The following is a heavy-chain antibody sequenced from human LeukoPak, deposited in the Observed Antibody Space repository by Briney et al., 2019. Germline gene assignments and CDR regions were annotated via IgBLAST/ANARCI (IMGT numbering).Heavy chain of an antibody. V-gene: IGHV3-30*18. D-gene: IGHD4-23*01. Sequence: GGSLRLSCAATGFTFSSFSMHWVRQAPGKGLEWVAVISYDGSNKYYADSVKGRFAISRDNSKNTLYLQMNSLRAEDTAIYFCAKYDSGYSLDYWGQGTLVIVSS. CDR2: ISYDGSNK. J-gene: IGHJ4*02. CDR3: AKYDSGYSLDY. CDR1: GFTFSSFS.